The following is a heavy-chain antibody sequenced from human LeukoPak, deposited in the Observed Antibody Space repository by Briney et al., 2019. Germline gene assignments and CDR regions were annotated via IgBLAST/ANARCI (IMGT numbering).Heavy chain of an antibody. CDR3: ARSKYHLLY. Sequence: SETLSLTCAVYGESFSGYYWTWIRQPPGKGLEWIGEIDHGGSTNYNPSLESRVSISVERSRNQFSLKLSSVTAADTAVYYCARSKYHLLYWGQGTLVTVSS. V-gene: IGHV4-34*01. CDR2: IDHGGST. J-gene: IGHJ4*02. D-gene: IGHD2-2*01. CDR1: GESFSGYY.